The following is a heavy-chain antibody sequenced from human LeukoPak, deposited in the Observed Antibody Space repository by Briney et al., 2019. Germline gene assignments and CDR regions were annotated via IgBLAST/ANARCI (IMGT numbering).Heavy chain of an antibody. CDR2: IYYSGST. V-gene: IGHV4-31*03. CDR3: ARDRSSCSGGSCYSRTRTYYYYGMDV. Sequence: PSETLSLTCTVSGGSISSGGYYWSWLRQHPGKGLEWIVYIYYSGSTYYNPSLKSRVTISVDTSKNQFSLKLSSVTAADTAVYYCARDRSSCSGGSCYSRTRTYYYYGMDVWGQGTTVTVSS. J-gene: IGHJ6*02. CDR1: GGSISSGGYY. D-gene: IGHD2-15*01.